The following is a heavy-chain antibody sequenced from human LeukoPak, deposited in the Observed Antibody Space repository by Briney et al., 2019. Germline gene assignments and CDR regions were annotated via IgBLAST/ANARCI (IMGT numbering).Heavy chain of an antibody. CDR2: INPSGGST. CDR3: ARGVGATTNWFDP. Sequence: GASVKVSCKASGYTFTGYYMHWVRQAPGQGLEWMGWINPSGGSTSYAQKFQGRVTMTRDMSTSTVYMELSSLRSEDTAVYYCARGVGATTNWFDPWGQGTLVTVSS. CDR1: GYTFTGYY. V-gene: IGHV1-46*01. J-gene: IGHJ5*02. D-gene: IGHD1-26*01.